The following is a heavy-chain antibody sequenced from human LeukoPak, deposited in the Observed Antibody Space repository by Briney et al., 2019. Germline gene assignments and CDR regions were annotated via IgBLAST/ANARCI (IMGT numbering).Heavy chain of an antibody. D-gene: IGHD3-16*02. J-gene: IGHJ4*02. CDR2: INHSGST. CDR3: ARDNPGYDYVWGSYRYGLYYFDY. CDR1: GGSFSGYY. Sequence: PSETLSLTCAVYGGSFSGYYWSWIRQPPGKGLEWIGEINHSGSTNCNPSLKSRVTISVDTSKNQFPLKLSSVTAADTAVYYCARDNPGYDYVWGSYRYGLYYFDYWGQGTLVTVSS. V-gene: IGHV4-34*01.